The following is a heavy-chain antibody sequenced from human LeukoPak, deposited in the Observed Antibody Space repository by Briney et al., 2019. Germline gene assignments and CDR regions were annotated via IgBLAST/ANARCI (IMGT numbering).Heavy chain of an antibody. J-gene: IGHJ4*02. Sequence: SETLSLTCTVSGGSISSSDYYWTWIRQAPGKGLEWIGYIFYSGTTYYNPSLKSRLAMSVDTSKNQFSLNLSSVVAADTAMYYCAREKRAESISTPRTLDYWGQGTLVTVSS. D-gene: IGHD1-14*01. CDR1: GGSISSSDYY. V-gene: IGHV4-30-4*01. CDR2: IFYSGTT. CDR3: AREKRAESISTPRTLDY.